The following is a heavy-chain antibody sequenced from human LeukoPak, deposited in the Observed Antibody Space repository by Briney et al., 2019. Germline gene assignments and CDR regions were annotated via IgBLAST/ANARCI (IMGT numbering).Heavy chain of an antibody. J-gene: IGHJ3*02. CDR3: AKDDDFWSGYYEAFDI. D-gene: IGHD3-3*01. CDR2: ISGSGGST. CDR1: GFTLSSYA. V-gene: IGHV3-23*01. Sequence: PGGSLRLSCAASGFTLSSYAMSWVRQAPGKGLEWVSAISGSGGSTYYADSVKGRFTISRDNSKNTLYLQMNSLRAEDTAVYYCAKDDDFWSGYYEAFDIWGQGTMVTVSS.